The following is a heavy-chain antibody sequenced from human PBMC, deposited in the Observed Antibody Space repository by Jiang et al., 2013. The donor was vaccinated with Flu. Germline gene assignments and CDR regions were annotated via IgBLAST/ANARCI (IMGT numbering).Heavy chain of an antibody. D-gene: IGHD1-26*01. CDR1: GFTFSSYA. CDR3: ANPKRGVVGAITAAFDI. Sequence: QLLESGGGLVQPGGSLRLSCAASGFTFSSYAMTWVRQAPGKGLEWVSGISGSGGSTYYADSVKGRFTISRDNSKNTLYLQMNSLRAEDTAVYYCANPKRGVVGAITAAFDIWGQGTMVTVSS. CDR2: ISGSGGST. V-gene: IGHV3-23*01. J-gene: IGHJ3*02.